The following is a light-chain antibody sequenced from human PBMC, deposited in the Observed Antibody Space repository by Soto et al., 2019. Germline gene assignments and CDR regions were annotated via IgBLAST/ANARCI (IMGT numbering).Light chain of an antibody. V-gene: IGLV2-23*02. CDR2: EVS. Sequence: QSALTQPASVSGSPGQSITIYCTGASSDVGSYNLVSWYQQHPGKAPKLMIYEVSKRPSGVSNRFSGSKAGNTASLTISGIQAEDEADYYCCSYAGYSTLVFGGGTKLTVL. CDR3: CSYAGYSTLV. CDR1: SSDVGSYNL. J-gene: IGLJ2*01.